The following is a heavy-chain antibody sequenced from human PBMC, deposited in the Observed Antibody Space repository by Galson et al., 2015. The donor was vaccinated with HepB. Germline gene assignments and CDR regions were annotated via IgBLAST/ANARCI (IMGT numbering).Heavy chain of an antibody. CDR1: GFTFSSYA. J-gene: IGHJ4*02. D-gene: IGHD3-22*01. CDR3: AKGVGSGYYSNSGDLDY. Sequence: SLRLSCAASGFTFSSYAMSWVRQAPGKGLEWVSAISGSGGSTYYADSVKGRFTISRDNSKNTLYLQMNSLRAEDTAVYYCAKGVGSGYYSNSGDLDYWGQGTLVTVSS. CDR2: ISGSGGST. V-gene: IGHV3-23*01.